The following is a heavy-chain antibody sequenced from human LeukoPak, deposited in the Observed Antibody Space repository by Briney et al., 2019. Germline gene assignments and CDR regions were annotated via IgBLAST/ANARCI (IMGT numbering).Heavy chain of an antibody. CDR1: GFTFGDYA. V-gene: IGHV3-48*03. CDR2: ISSTASSI. CDR3: ARDVTYHGGDWFDP. J-gene: IGHJ5*02. Sequence: GGSLRLSCTGSGFTFGDYAMSWVRQAPGKGLEWVSYISSTASSIYYADSVKGRFTISRDNAKNSLYLQMNSLRAEDTAVYYCARDVTYHGGDWFDPWGQGTLVTVSS. D-gene: IGHD4-23*01.